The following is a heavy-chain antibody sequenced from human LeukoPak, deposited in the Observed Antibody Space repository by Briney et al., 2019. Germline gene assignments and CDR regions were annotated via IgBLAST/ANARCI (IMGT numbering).Heavy chain of an antibody. Sequence: SETLSLTCTVSGSSISSGDYYWSWIRQHPGKGLGWIGYIYYIGTTFYNPSLKSRLTISMDTSKNQFSLRLSSVTAADTAVYYCARDYPQSVADVWGQGTTVTVSS. CDR3: ARDYPQSVADV. J-gene: IGHJ6*02. V-gene: IGHV4-31*03. CDR1: GSSISSGDYY. CDR2: IYYIGTT. D-gene: IGHD2-21*01.